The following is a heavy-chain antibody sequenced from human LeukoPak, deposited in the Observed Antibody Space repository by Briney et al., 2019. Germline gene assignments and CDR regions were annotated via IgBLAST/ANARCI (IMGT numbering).Heavy chain of an antibody. CDR1: GFTFSSYA. CDR3: AKGRRSQQLVRGPWFDP. V-gene: IGHV3-23*01. J-gene: IGHJ5*02. D-gene: IGHD6-13*01. Sequence: GGSLRLSCAASGFTFSSYAMSWVRQAPGKGLEWVSAISGSGGSTYYADSVKGRFTISRDNSKNTLYLQMNSLRAEDTAVYYCAKGRRSQQLVRGPWFDPWGQGTLVTVSS. CDR2: ISGSGGST.